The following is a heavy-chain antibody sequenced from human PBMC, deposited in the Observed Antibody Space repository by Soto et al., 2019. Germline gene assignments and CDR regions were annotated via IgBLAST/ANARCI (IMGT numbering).Heavy chain of an antibody. D-gene: IGHD3-3*01. CDR3: ARVSGNDFWSGYYFDY. Sequence: SVKVSCKXSGGTFSSYAISWVRQAPGQGLEWMGGIIPIFGTANYAQKFQGRVTITADESTSTAYMELSSLRSEDTAVYYCARVSGNDFWSGYYFDYWGQGTLVTVSS. J-gene: IGHJ4*02. V-gene: IGHV1-69*13. CDR1: GGTFSSYA. CDR2: IIPIFGTA.